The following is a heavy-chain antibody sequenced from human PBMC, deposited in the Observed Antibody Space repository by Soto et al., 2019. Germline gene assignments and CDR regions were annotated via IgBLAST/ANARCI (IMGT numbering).Heavy chain of an antibody. Sequence: GGSLRLSCAASGFTLSPYGMTWVRQAPGKGLEWVSGVSGSGDNTYYADSVKGRFTISTDNSKNTLYLQMNSPRVEDTALYYCAKDPRGPYYWGQGTLVTVSS. CDR2: VSGSGDNT. V-gene: IGHV3-23*01. CDR3: AKDPRGPYY. J-gene: IGHJ4*02. CDR1: GFTLSPYG. D-gene: IGHD3-10*01.